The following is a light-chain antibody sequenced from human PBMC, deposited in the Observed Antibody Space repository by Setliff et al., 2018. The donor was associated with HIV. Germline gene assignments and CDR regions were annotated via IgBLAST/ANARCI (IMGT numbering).Light chain of an antibody. CDR2: QVS. CDR3: SSYGNSPYV. CDR1: SSDVGGYDY. J-gene: IGLJ1*01. V-gene: IGLV2-14*01. Sequence: QSALTQPASVSGSPGQSITISCTGTSSDVGGYDYVPWYVHHPGKAPKLIIYQVSNRPSGVPHRFSGSKSGNTASLTISGLQAEDEADYYCSSYGNSPYVFGTGTKVTVL.